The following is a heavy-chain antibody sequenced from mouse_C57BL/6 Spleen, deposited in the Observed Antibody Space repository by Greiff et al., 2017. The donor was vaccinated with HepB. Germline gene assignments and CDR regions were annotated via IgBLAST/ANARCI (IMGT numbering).Heavy chain of an antibody. Sequence: EVMLVESGGGLVKPGGSLKLSCAASGFTFSDYGMHWVRQAPEKGLEWVAYISSGSSTIYYADTVKGRFTISRDNAKNTLFLQMTSLRSEDTAMYYCARGNWDEGLDYWGQGTSVTVSS. V-gene: IGHV5-17*01. D-gene: IGHD4-1*01. J-gene: IGHJ4*01. CDR3: ARGNWDEGLDY. CDR2: ISSGSSTI. CDR1: GFTFSDYG.